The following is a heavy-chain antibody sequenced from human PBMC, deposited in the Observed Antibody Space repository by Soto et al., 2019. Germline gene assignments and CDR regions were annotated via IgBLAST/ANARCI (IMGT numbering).Heavy chain of an antibody. Sequence: ESLKISCKGSGYSFTSYWIGWVRQMPGKGLEWMGIIYPGDSDTRYSPSFQGQVTISADKSISTAYLQWSSLKASDTAMYYCASARAAAGSYYYYGMDVWGQGTTVTVSS. CDR2: IYPGDSDT. D-gene: IGHD6-13*01. CDR3: ASARAAAGSYYYYGMDV. CDR1: GYSFTSYW. J-gene: IGHJ6*02. V-gene: IGHV5-51*01.